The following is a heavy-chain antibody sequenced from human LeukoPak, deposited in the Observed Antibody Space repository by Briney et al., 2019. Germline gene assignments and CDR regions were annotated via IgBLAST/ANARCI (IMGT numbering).Heavy chain of an antibody. D-gene: IGHD4-17*01. CDR1: GYSFTSYW. CDR3: ARTSATVNTDPHAFDI. J-gene: IGHJ3*02. CDR2: ICPGNSDT. Sequence: GESLKISCKGSGYSFTSYWIAWVRQMPGKGLEYMGLICPGNSDTRYGPSFQGQVTISADKSISAAYLQWSSLEASDAAMYFCARTSATVNTDPHAFDIWGQGTMVTVSS. V-gene: IGHV5-51*01.